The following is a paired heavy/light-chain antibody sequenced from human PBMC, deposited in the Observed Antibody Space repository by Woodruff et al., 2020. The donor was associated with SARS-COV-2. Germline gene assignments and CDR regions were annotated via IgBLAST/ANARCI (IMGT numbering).Light chain of an antibody. V-gene: IGLV3-1*01. CDR1: KLGDKY. J-gene: IGLJ2*01. Sequence: SYELTQPPSVSVSPGQTATITCSGDKLGDKYACWYQQKPGQSPVLVIYQDSKRPSGIPERFSGSNSGNTATLTISGTQAMDEADYYCQAWDSGTVVFGGGTKLTVL. CDR3: QAWDSGTVV. CDR2: QDS.
Heavy chain of an antibody. J-gene: IGHJ4*02. CDR1: GLTFSSYW. CDR2: IKPDGSEK. D-gene: IGHD3-22*01. Sequence: EVQLVESGGGLVQPGGSLRLACAASGLTFSSYWMSWVRQAPGKGLEWVANIKPDGSEKYYVDSVKGRFTISRDNAKNSLYLQMNSLRAEDTAVYYCARDKDYYDSSGFDYWGQGTLVTVSS. V-gene: IGHV3-7*01. CDR3: ARDKDYYDSSGFDY.